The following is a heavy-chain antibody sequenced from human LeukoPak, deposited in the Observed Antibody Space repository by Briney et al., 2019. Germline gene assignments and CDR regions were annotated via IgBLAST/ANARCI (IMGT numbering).Heavy chain of an antibody. J-gene: IGHJ4*02. V-gene: IGHV1-18*01. CDR2: ISTSNRNT. CDR3: ERDGGPYCAGDCYPGDY. D-gene: IGHD2-21*02. Sequence: ASVKVSCTASVYTFTENGISWVPQAPGQGLEWMGWISTSNRNTNYADNFQGRLTLTADSSTTTAYMELRSLTPDDTAVYICERDGGPYCAGDCYPGDYWGQGTLVTVSS. CDR1: VYTFTENG.